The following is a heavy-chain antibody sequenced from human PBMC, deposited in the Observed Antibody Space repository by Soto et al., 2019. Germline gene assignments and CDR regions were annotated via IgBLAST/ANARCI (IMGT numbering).Heavy chain of an antibody. CDR3: ARTTQYFGFWSGYYTTNDDY. D-gene: IGHD3-3*01. J-gene: IGHJ4*02. Sequence: QVQLVQSGAEVKRPGSSVKVSCRTSGGTFSSYAITWVRQAPGQGLEWMGGIIPMSGTVKYAQKFQGRVTITADKSTSTAYMELSSLRSEDTAVYYCARTTQYFGFWSGYYTTNDDYWDQGTLVTVSS. CDR1: GGTFSSYA. V-gene: IGHV1-69*06. CDR2: IIPMSGTV.